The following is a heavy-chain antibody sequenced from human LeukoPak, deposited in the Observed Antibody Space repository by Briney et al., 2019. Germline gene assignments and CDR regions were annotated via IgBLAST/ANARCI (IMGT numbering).Heavy chain of an antibody. CDR1: GYTFSSYG. CDR3: ARDAGYCSSTSCYAGLDY. D-gene: IGHD2-2*01. Sequence: ASVKVSCKASGYTFSSYGISWVRQAPGQGLEWMGWISAYNGNTNYAQKVQGRITMTTDTSTSTAYMGLRGLRSDDTAVYYCARDAGYCSSTSCYAGLDYWGQGALVTVSS. CDR2: ISAYNGNT. V-gene: IGHV1-18*01. J-gene: IGHJ4*02.